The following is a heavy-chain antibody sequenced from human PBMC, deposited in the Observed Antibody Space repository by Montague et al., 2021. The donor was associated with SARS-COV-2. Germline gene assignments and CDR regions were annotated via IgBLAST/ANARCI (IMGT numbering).Heavy chain of an antibody. J-gene: IGHJ4*02. CDR2: IYYSGST. V-gene: IGHV4-31*03. D-gene: IGHD2-15*01. CDR3: ARLTAGYCSGGSCYWGSGFDY. CDR1: GGSIRGGDCY. Sequence: TLSLTCTISGGSIRGGDCYWSWMRQHQEKGLYGVVYIYYSGSTYYNPSLKSRVTISVDTSKYQFSLKLSSVTAADTAVYYCARLTAGYCSGGSCYWGSGFDYWGQGTMVTVSS.